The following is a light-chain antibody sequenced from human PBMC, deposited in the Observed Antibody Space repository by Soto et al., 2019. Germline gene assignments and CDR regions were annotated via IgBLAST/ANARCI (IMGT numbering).Light chain of an antibody. CDR2: DAS. CDR1: QSVSSSY. CDR3: QQRSNWPSIT. Sequence: EVVMTQSPGTLSLSPGERATLSCRASQSVSSSYLAWYQQKPGQAPRLLIYDASNRATGIPARFSGSGSGTDFTLTINSLEPEDFAVYYCQQRSNWPSITFGQGTRLEI. J-gene: IGKJ5*01. V-gene: IGKV3D-20*02.